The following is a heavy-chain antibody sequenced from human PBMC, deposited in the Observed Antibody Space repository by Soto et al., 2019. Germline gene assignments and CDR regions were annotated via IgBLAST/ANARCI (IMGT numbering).Heavy chain of an antibody. CDR1: GGSISSGDYY. V-gene: IGHV4-30-4*01. J-gene: IGHJ6*02. CDR3: ARWVVVVAAIDPDYYYYYRMDV. D-gene: IGHD2-15*01. Sequence: SETLSLTCTVSGGSISSGDYYWSWIRQPPGKGLEWIGYIYYSGSTYYNPSLKSRVTISVDTSKNQFSLKLSSVTAADTAVYYCARWVVVVAAIDPDYYYYYRMDVWGQGTTVTVSS. CDR2: IYYSGST.